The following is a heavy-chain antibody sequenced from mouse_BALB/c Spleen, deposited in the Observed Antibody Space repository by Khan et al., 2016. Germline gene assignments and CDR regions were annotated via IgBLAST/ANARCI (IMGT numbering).Heavy chain of an antibody. CDR2: INTYSGES. CDR1: AYTFTNYG. D-gene: IGHD1-1*01. J-gene: IGHJ1*01. V-gene: IGHV9-3-1*01. CDR3: ARYRYYYGSSRYFDV. Sequence: QIQLVQSGPELKKPGKTVKISCKASAYTFTNYGMNWVKQAPGKGLKWMGWINTYSGESTYADDFKGRFAFSLETSANTAYLQINNLKNEDTATYVCARYRYYYGSSRYFDVWGAGTTVTVSS.